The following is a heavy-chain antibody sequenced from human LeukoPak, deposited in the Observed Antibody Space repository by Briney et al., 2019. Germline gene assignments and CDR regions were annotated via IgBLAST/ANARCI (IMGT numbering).Heavy chain of an antibody. CDR3: ARRVTSYMDV. CDR2: IYYGGTT. CDR1: FGSISSDSHY. Sequence: SETLSLTCTVSFGSISSDSHYWGWIRQPPGNRLEWIASIYYGGTTQYNPSLKSRVTISVDTSKNQFSLKLSSVTAADTAVYYCARRVTSYMDVWGKGTTVTVSS. J-gene: IGHJ6*03. V-gene: IGHV4-39*01.